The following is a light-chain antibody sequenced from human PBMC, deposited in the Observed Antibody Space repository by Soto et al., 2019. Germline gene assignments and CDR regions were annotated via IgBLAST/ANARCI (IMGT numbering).Light chain of an antibody. CDR1: QSVSSY. CDR3: QQRSNWPIT. V-gene: IGKV3-11*01. J-gene: IGKJ5*01. CDR2: DAS. Sequence: EIVLTQSPATLSLSPGERATLSCRASQSVSSYLAWYQQKPGQAPRLLIYDASNRATGIPARFSGSGSGTDFTLTISSLEPEDFAVSYCQQRSNWPITFGQGKRLEIK.